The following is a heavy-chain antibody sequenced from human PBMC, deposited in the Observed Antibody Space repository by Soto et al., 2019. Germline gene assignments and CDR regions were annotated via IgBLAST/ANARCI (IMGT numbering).Heavy chain of an antibody. V-gene: IGHV3-30*04. CDR3: AREVGIAAAGDAFDI. Sequence: GGSLRLSCAASGFTFSSYAMHWVRQAPDKGLEWVAVISYDGSNKYYADSVKGRFTISRDNSKNTLYLQMNSLRAEDTAVYYCAREVGIAAAGDAFDIWGQGTMVTVSS. J-gene: IGHJ3*02. CDR2: ISYDGSNK. CDR1: GFTFSSYA. D-gene: IGHD6-13*01.